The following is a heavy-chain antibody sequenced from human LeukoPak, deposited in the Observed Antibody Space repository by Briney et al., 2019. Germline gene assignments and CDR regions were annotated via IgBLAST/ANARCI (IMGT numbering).Heavy chain of an antibody. J-gene: IGHJ6*03. CDR3: ARTTVPDYYYMDV. Sequence: SDTLSLTCTVSGGSISSSSYYWGWIRQPPGKGLEWIGSIYYSGSTYYNPSLKSRVTISVDTSKNQFSLKLSSVTAADTAVYYCARTTVPDYYYMDVWGKGTTVTVSS. D-gene: IGHD1-1*01. V-gene: IGHV4-39*07. CDR2: IYYSGST. CDR1: GGSISSSSYY.